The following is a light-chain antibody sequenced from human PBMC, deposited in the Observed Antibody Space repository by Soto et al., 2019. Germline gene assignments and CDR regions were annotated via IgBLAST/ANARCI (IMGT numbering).Light chain of an antibody. J-gene: IGLJ2*01. CDR3: GSYTSGSTVV. V-gene: IGLV2-14*01. Sequence: QSVLTQPASVSGSPGQSITISCTGTNSDIGGYNYVSWYQQHPGKAPKLMIYDVSNRPSGVSNRFSGSKSGNTASLTISGLQAEDEADYYCGSYTSGSTVVFGGGTKVTVL. CDR1: NSDIGGYNY. CDR2: DVS.